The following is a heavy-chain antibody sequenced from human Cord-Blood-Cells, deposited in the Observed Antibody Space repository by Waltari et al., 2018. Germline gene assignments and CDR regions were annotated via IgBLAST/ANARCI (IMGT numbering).Heavy chain of an antibody. Sequence: QVQLVQSGAEVKKPGSSVKVSCKASGGTFSSYAISRVRQAPGQGLEWMGRIIPILGIANYAQKFQGRVTITADKSTSTAYMELSSLRSEDTAVYYCARVGMRAFDIWGQGTMVTVSS. V-gene: IGHV1-69*09. J-gene: IGHJ3*02. CDR3: ARVGMRAFDI. CDR1: GGTFSSYA. D-gene: IGHD7-27*01. CDR2: IIPILGIA.